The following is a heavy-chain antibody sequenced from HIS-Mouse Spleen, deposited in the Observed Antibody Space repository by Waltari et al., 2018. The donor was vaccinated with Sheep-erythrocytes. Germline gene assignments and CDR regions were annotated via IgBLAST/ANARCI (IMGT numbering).Heavy chain of an antibody. CDR1: GGTFSSYA. CDR3: AQTGATTPHFDY. Sequence: QVQLVQSGAEVKKPGSSVKVSCKASGGTFSSYAISWVRQAPGQGLEWMVRIIPILGIANYSQKFQGRVTITADKSTSTAYMELSSLRSEDTAVYYCAQTGATTPHFDYWGQGTLVTVSS. D-gene: IGHD1-26*01. CDR2: IIPILGIA. J-gene: IGHJ4*02. V-gene: IGHV1-69*04.